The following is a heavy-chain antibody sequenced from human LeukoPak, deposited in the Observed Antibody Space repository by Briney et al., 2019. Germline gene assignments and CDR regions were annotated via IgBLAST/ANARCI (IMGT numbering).Heavy chain of an antibody. D-gene: IGHD3-10*02. J-gene: IGHJ6*04. CDR3: AGLGITMIGGV. CDR1: GFTFSSYE. V-gene: IGHV3-48*03. Sequence: GGSLRLSCAASGFTFSSYEMNWVRQAPGKGLEGVSYISSSGSTIYYADSVKGRFTISRDNAKNPLYLQMNSLRAEDTAVYYCAGLGITMIGGVWGKGTTVTISS. CDR2: ISSSGSTI.